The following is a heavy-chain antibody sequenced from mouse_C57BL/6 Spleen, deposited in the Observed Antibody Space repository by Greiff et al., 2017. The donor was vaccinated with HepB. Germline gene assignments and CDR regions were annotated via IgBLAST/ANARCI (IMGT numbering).Heavy chain of an antibody. D-gene: IGHD1-1*01. CDR2: IYPGDGDT. CDR1: GYAFSSSW. J-gene: IGHJ4*01. Sequence: QVQLQQSGPELVKPGASVKISCKASGYAFSSSWMNWVKQRPGKGLEWIGRIYPGDGDTNYNGKFKGKATLTADKSSSTAYMHLSSLTSEDSAVYFCASSITTVVAHYYAMDYWGQGTSVTVSS. CDR3: ASSITTVVAHYYAMDY. V-gene: IGHV1-82*01.